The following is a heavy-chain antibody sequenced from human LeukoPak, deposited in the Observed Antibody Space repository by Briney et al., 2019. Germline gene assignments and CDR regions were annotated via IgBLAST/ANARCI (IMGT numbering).Heavy chain of an antibody. CDR2: INPNSGGT. CDR3: AKVDYGSKGVCVNFDY. CDR1: GYTCSGHL. J-gene: IGHJ4*02. Sequence: ASVKASCKAAGYTCSGHLIHWVRQAPGQGLEWMGWINPNSGGTKYAQTFHDKVTMTSDTAISTAYMQLRRLRSDDTAVYFCAKVDYGSKGVCVNFDYWGQGTLVTVSS. V-gene: IGHV1-2*02. D-gene: IGHD2-8*01.